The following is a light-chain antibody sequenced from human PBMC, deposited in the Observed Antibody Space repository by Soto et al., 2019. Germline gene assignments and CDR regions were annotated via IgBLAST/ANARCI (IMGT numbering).Light chain of an antibody. J-gene: IGKJ1*01. Sequence: DIQITQSRTSLSASVGDRVTITCRASQSITGYLNLYQQKQGKVPKLLIYAASTLQSGVPSRFSGSASGTDGTITLSSLQEEDASTYDSQQRFIAPWTFGQGTRVDIK. V-gene: IGKV1-39*01. CDR2: AAS. CDR3: QQRFIAPWT. CDR1: QSITGY.